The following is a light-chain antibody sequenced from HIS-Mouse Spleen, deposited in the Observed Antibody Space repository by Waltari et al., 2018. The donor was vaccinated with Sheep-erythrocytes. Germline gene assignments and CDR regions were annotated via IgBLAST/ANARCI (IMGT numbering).Light chain of an antibody. CDR1: QGISRY. CDR2: AAS. V-gene: IGKV1-8*01. CDR3: QQYYSYPYT. Sequence: AIRMTQSPSSLSASTGDRVTITCRTSQGISRYLAWYQQKPGKAHKLLIYAASTLQSGVPSRFSGSGSGTDFTLTISCLQSEDFATYYCQQYYSYPYTFGQGTKLEIK. J-gene: IGKJ2*01.